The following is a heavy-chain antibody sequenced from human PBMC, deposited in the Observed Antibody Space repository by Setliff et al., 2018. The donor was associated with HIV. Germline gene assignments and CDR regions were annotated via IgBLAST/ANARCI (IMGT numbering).Heavy chain of an antibody. J-gene: IGHJ6*02. CDR2: IYTSGST. Sequence: SETLSLTCTVSGGSIGSGDYFLSWIRQAPGKGLEWIGRIYTSGSTNYNPSLKSRVTISVDTSKNQFSLKLGSVTAADTAVYYCARVAPRGYQLLFSSVWGQGTTVTVSS. CDR3: ARVAPRGYQLLFSSV. D-gene: IGHD2-2*01. V-gene: IGHV4-61*02. CDR1: GGSIGSGDYF.